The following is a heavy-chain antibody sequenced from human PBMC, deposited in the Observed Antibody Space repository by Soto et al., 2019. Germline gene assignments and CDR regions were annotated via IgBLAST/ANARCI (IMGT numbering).Heavy chain of an antibody. J-gene: IGHJ3*02. CDR3: AKDHTVVIRDAFDI. CDR1: GFTVSSNY. D-gene: IGHD3-22*01. V-gene: IGHV3-53*01. Sequence: EVQVVESGGGLIQPGGSLRLSCAASGFTVSSNYMTWVRQAPGKGLEWVSILWSAGLTYYADSVKGRFTISRDNSKNTLYLQMKSLRAEDTAVYYCAKDHTVVIRDAFDIWGQGTMVNVSS. CDR2: LWSAGLT.